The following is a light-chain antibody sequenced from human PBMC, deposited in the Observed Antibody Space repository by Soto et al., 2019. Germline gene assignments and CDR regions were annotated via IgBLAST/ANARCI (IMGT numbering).Light chain of an antibody. J-gene: IGKJ2*01. Sequence: EIVMTQSPATLSVSPGERATLSCRASQSVSSNLAWYQQKPGQAPRLLIYGASTRATGIPARFSGRGSGTEFTLTISSLQSEDFAVYYCQHYNNWPYTFGQGTKLEIK. V-gene: IGKV3-15*01. CDR1: QSVSSN. CDR3: QHYNNWPYT. CDR2: GAS.